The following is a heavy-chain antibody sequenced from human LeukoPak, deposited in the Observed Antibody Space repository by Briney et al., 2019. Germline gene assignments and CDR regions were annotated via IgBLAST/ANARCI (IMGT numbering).Heavy chain of an antibody. D-gene: IGHD5-18*01. J-gene: IGHJ4*02. CDR1: GYSFTSYW. Sequence: PGESLKISCKGSGYSFTSYWIGWVRQMPGKGLEWMGIIYPGDSDTRYSPSFQGQVTISADKSISTAYLQRSSLKTSDTAMYYCARVSGYSYGPFDFWGQGTLVTVSS. CDR2: IYPGDSDT. V-gene: IGHV5-51*01. CDR3: ARVSGYSYGPFDF.